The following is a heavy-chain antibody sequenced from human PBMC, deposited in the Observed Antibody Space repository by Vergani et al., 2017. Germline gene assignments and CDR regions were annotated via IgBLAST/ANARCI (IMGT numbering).Heavy chain of an antibody. V-gene: IGHV3-43*01. J-gene: IGHJ3*02. CDR3: AKVGLLATDDAFDI. Sequence: EVQLVESGGGLVKPGGSLRLSCAASGFIFSSYSINWVRQAPGKGLEWVSLISWDGGSTYYADSVKGRFTISRDNSKNSLYLQMNSLRTEDTALYYCAKVGLLATDDAFDIWGQGTMVTVSS. CDR2: ISWDGGST. CDR1: GFIFSSYS. D-gene: IGHD4/OR15-4a*01.